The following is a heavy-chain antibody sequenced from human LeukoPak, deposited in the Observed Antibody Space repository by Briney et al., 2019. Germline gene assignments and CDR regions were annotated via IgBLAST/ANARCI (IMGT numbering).Heavy chain of an antibody. V-gene: IGHV4-4*07. D-gene: IGHD6-13*01. CDR1: GGSISSYY. CDR2: IYTSGST. Sequence: SVTLSLTCTVSGGSISSYYWSWIRQPAGKGLEWIGRIYTSGSTNYNPSLKSRVTMSVDTSKNQFSLKLSSVTAADTAVYYCARVGAAAGTYYYYYMDVWGKGTTVTVSS. CDR3: ARVGAAAGTYYYYYMDV. J-gene: IGHJ6*03.